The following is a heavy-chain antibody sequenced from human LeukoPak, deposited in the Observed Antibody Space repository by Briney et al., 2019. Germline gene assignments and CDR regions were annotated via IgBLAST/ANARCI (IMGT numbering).Heavy chain of an antibody. J-gene: IGHJ4*02. CDR2: ISGSGGST. D-gene: IGHD6-13*01. Sequence: GGSLRLSCAASGFTFDDYGMSWVRQAPGKGLEWVSAISGSGGSTYYADSVKGRFTISRDNSKNTLYLQMNSLRAEDTAVYYCAKDHGVAAAGIPKWFDYWGQGTLVTVSS. CDR1: GFTFDDYG. CDR3: AKDHGVAAAGIPKWFDY. V-gene: IGHV3-23*01.